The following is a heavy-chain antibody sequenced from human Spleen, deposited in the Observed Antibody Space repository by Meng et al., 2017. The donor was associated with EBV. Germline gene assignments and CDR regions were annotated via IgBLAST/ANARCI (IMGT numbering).Heavy chain of an antibody. CDR2: IDHSGST. CDR1: GGSFGDSY. V-gene: IGHV4-34*02. J-gene: IGHJ4*02. CDR3: SSLSDSGFY. D-gene: IGHD2-15*01. Sequence: QVQLQQGGAGCLKPSETLSLTCAVYGGSFGDSYWTWIRQPPGKGLEWIGEIDHSGSTNHSPSLKSRVTISVDSSKTQFSLKLTSVTAADTAVYYCSSLSDSGFYWGQETLVTVSS.